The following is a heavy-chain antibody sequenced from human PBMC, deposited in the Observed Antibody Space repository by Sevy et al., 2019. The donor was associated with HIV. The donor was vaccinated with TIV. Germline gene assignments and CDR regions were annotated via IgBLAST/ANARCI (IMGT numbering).Heavy chain of an antibody. CDR3: TTDSKKRGLFALLDY. CDR1: GFTFSKAW. V-gene: IGHV3-15*01. J-gene: IGHJ4*02. D-gene: IGHD3-10*01. Sequence: LGGSLRLSCAASGFTFSKAWMSWVRQAQGKGLEWAGRIKSKTDGGTTDYAAPVKGRFTISRDDSKNTLYLQMNSLKTEDTAIYYCTTDSKKRGLFALLDYWGQGTLVTVSS. CDR2: IKSKTDGGTT.